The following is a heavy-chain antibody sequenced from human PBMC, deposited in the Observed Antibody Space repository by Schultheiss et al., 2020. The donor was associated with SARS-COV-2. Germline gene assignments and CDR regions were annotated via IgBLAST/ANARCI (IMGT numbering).Heavy chain of an antibody. J-gene: IGHJ4*02. D-gene: IGHD3-22*01. CDR1: GFTFISYS. CDR2: ISSSSSYI. CDR3: ARGVGGGYYATSFDY. Sequence: GGSLRLSCAASGFTFISYSINWVRQAPGKGLEWVSSISSSSSYIYYADSVKGRFTISRDNSKNTLYLQMNSLRAEDTAVYYCARGVGGGYYATSFDYWGQGTLVTVSS. V-gene: IGHV3-21*01.